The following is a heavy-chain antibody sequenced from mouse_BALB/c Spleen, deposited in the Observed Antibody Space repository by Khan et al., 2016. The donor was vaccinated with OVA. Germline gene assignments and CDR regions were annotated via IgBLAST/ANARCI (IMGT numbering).Heavy chain of an antibody. Sequence: QVQLKESGPGLVQPSQSLSITCTVSGFSLTNYGIHWVRQSPGKGLEWLGVIWSGGSADYNADFISGLSISKDNSKSQIFFKLNSLQANDTDIYYCARPSDAYDVWYFDVWGAGTTVTVSS. V-gene: IGHV2-2*02. CDR3: ARPSDAYDVWYFDV. J-gene: IGHJ1*01. CDR2: IWSGGSA. D-gene: IGHD2-2*01. CDR1: GFSLTNYG.